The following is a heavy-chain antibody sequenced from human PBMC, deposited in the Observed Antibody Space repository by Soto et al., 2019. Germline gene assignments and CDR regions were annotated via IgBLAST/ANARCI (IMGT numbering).Heavy chain of an antibody. CDR3: ARDRCSSTSWEGCWFGP. V-gene: IGHV4-4*02. CDR2: IYHTGIT. Sequence: PSETLSLTCAVSGDSISSSNWWTWVRQPPGKGLEWIGDIYHTGITNYNPSLKSRVTILVNKSKNQFSLKLTSVTAADTAVYYCARDRCSSTSWEGCWFGPWGQGTLVTVSS. CDR1: GDSISSSNW. D-gene: IGHD2-2*01. J-gene: IGHJ5*02.